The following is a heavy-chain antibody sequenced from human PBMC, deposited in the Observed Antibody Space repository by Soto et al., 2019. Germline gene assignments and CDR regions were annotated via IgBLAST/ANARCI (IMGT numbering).Heavy chain of an antibody. Sequence: DVQLVESGGGLVQPGGSLRLSCAASGITATNGRMSWVRQAPGKGLEWVSVIYSDDNTYYDDSVKGRLSISTDTYNNTVFLLMISLRTDDTAVYYCSRGGTRDKSFDFWDQGSLVTVSS. J-gene: IGHJ4*02. V-gene: IGHV3-53*01. D-gene: IGHD1-26*01. CDR3: SRGGTRDKSFDF. CDR2: IYSDDNT. CDR1: GITATNGR.